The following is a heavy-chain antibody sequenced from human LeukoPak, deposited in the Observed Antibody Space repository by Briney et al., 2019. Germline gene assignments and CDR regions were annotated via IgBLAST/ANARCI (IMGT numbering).Heavy chain of an antibody. CDR3: ARGSRLGYCSGGSCYPVGY. V-gene: IGHV3-30-3*01. CDR2: ISYDGSNK. J-gene: IGHJ4*02. CDR1: GFTFSSYA. Sequence: GGSLRLSCAASGFTFSSYAMHWVRQAPGKGLEWVAVISYDGSNKYYADSVKGRFTISRDNSKNTLYLQMNSLRAEDTAVYYCARGSRLGYCSGGSCYPVGYWGQGTLVTVSS. D-gene: IGHD2-15*01.